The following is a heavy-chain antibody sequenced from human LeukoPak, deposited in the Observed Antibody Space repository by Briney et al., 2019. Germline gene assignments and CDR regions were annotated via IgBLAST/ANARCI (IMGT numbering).Heavy chain of an antibody. V-gene: IGHV1-3*01. CDR3: ARDHEEKVAGPYYFDY. CDR1: GYTFTSYG. Sequence: ASVKVSCKASGYTFTSYGISWVRQAPGQRLEWMGWINAGNGNTKYSQKFQGRVTITRDTSASTAYMELSSLRSEDTAVYYCARDHEEKVAGPYYFDYWGQGTLVTVSS. D-gene: IGHD6-19*01. J-gene: IGHJ4*02. CDR2: INAGNGNT.